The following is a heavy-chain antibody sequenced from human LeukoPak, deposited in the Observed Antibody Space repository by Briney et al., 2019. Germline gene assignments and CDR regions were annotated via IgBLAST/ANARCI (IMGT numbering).Heavy chain of an antibody. Sequence: PSETLSLTCAVYGGSFSGYYWSWIRQPPGKGLEWIGEINHSGSTNYNPSLKSRVTISVDTSKNQFSLKLSSVTAADTAVYYCARGLGSYSSSRPAWFDRWGQGTLVTVSS. CDR3: ARGLGSYSSSRPAWFDR. V-gene: IGHV4-34*01. J-gene: IGHJ5*02. CDR1: GGSFSGYY. CDR2: INHSGST. D-gene: IGHD6-13*01.